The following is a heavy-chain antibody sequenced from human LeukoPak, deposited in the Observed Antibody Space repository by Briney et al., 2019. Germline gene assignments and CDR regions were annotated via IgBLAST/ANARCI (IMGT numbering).Heavy chain of an antibody. CDR3: ARGTRRAAAFGGLNHLDY. CDR2: ISAYNGNT. V-gene: IGHV1-18*01. Sequence: ASVKVSCKASGYTFTSYGISWVRQAPGQGLEWMGWISAYNGNTNYAQKLQGRVTMTTDTSTSTAYMELRSLRSDDTAVYYCARGTRRAAAFGGLNHLDYWGQGTLVTVSS. CDR1: GYTFTSYG. J-gene: IGHJ4*02. D-gene: IGHD6-13*01.